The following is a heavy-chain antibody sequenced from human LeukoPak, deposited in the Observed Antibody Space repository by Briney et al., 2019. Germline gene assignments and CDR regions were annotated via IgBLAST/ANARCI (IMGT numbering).Heavy chain of an antibody. Sequence: PSETLSLTCTVSGGSISSGSYYWSWIRQPAGKGLEWIGRIYTSGSTNYNPSLKSRVTISVDTSKNQFSLKLSSVTAADTAVYYCARDRSRLGQWPPQGYFDYWGQGTLVTVSS. J-gene: IGHJ4*02. D-gene: IGHD6-19*01. CDR1: GGSISSGSYY. V-gene: IGHV4-61*02. CDR3: ARDRSRLGQWPPQGYFDY. CDR2: IYTSGST.